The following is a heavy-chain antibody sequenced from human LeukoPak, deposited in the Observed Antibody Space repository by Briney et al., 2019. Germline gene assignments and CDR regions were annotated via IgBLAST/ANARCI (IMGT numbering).Heavy chain of an antibody. CDR3: ARDYWWNYDY. V-gene: IGHV3-30-3*01. CDR2: ISKDGSDK. D-gene: IGHD1-7*01. Sequence: GGSLRLSCAASGFTFSDYAMHWVRQAPGKGLEWVAVISKDGSDKYYPGSVRGRFTISRDNSRNTIYLQMDSLRAEDTAIYYCARDYWWNYDYWGQGTLVTVSS. J-gene: IGHJ4*02. CDR1: GFTFSDYA.